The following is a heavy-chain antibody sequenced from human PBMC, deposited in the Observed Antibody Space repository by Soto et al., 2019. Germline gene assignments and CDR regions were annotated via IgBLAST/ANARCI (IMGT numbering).Heavy chain of an antibody. J-gene: IGHJ4*03. CDR1: SYVIESGHY. D-gene: IGHD3-3*01. Sequence: KPSETLSLTCVVSSYVIESGHYCGWVRQPPGKGLEWVGSIYDSGTTYYNPSLRSRVTISADTSKNQFSLSLTSVTAADTAVYYCARSPQYYTPGSSPFDYWGPGTMVTVSS. CDR3: ARSPQYYTPGSSPFDY. CDR2: IYDSGTT. V-gene: IGHV4-38-2*01.